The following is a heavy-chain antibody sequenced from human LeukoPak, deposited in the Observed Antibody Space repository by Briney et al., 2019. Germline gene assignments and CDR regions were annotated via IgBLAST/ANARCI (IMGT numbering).Heavy chain of an antibody. CDR2: INHSGST. CDR1: GGSFSGYY. Sequence: SETLSLTCAVYGGSFSGYYWSWIRQPPGKGLEWIGEINHSGSTNYNPSLKSRVTISVDTSKNQFSLKLSSVTAADTAVYYCARXXXWVXYYDSSGYYGYWGQGTLVTVSS. V-gene: IGHV4-34*01. J-gene: IGHJ4*02. D-gene: IGHD3-22*01. CDR3: ARXXXWVXYYDSSGYYGY.